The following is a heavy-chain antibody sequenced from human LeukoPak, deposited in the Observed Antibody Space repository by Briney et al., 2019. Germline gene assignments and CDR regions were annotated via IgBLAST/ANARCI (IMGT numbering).Heavy chain of an antibody. D-gene: IGHD4-17*01. J-gene: IGHJ4*02. Sequence: ASVKVSCKVSGYTLTELSMHWVRQAPGKGLEWMGGFYPEDGETIYAQKFQGRVTMTEDTSTDTAYMELSSLRSEDTAVYYCATRPFNDYGDYVPPYFDYWGQGTLVTVSS. CDR2: FYPEDGET. CDR3: ATRPFNDYGDYVPPYFDY. CDR1: GYTLTELS. V-gene: IGHV1-24*01.